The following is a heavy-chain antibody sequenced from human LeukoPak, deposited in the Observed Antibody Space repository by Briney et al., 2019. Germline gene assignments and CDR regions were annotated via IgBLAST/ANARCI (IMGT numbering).Heavy chain of an antibody. J-gene: IGHJ3*01. D-gene: IGHD1-26*01. CDR3: GMSGDRVPLQDDVFDV. CDR1: GYSFTSYC. CDR2: IYPGDSGP. V-gene: IGHV5-51*01. Sequence: GESLKISCKVSGYSFTSYCIGWVRQMPGKGLEWMGIIYPGDSGPTYSPSFQGQVTISVDKSINTAYLQWGSLQASDTAVYYCGMSGDRVPLQDDVFDVWGQGTMVTVST.